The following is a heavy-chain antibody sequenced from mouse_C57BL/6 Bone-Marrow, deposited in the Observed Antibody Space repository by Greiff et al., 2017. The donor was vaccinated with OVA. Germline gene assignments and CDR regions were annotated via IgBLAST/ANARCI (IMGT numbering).Heavy chain of an antibody. Sequence: QVQLQQSGAELVRPGASVKLSCKASGYTFTDYYINWVKQRPGQGLEWIARIYPGSGNTYYNEKFKGKATLTAEKSSSTAYMQLSSLTSEDSAVYFCARALHYYGSSLYYFDYWGQGTTLTVSS. J-gene: IGHJ2*01. V-gene: IGHV1-76*01. CDR3: ARALHYYGSSLYYFDY. CDR1: GYTFTDYY. CDR2: IYPGSGNT. D-gene: IGHD1-1*01.